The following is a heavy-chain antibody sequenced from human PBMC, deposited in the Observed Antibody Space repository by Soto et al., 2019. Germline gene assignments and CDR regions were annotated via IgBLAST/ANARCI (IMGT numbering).Heavy chain of an antibody. CDR2: IYHSGST. CDR3: ARVRYYDSSGYFDY. Sequence: QVQLQESGPGLVKPSGTLSLTCAVSGGSISSSNWWSWVRQPPGKGLEWIGEIYHSGSTNYNPSLKCRVTTAVHTSNNQFCLQLSSMTAADTAVYYCARVRYYDSSGYFDYWGQGTLVTVSS. J-gene: IGHJ4*02. V-gene: IGHV4-4*02. CDR1: GGSISSSNW. D-gene: IGHD3-22*01.